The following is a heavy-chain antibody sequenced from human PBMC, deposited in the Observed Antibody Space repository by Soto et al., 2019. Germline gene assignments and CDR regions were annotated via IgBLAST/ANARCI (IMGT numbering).Heavy chain of an antibody. CDR2: ISGSGEST. D-gene: IGHD3-22*01. J-gene: IGHJ5*01. V-gene: IGHV3-23*01. CDR3: AKEGAGYYDSSPYDS. Sequence: GGSLRLSCAASGFTFRGYAMSWVRQAPGKGLEWVSAISGSGESTHYADSVKGRSTISRDNSKNTLYLQMNSLRAEDTAVYYCAKEGAGYYDSSPYDSWGQGTLVTVSS. CDR1: GFTFRGYA.